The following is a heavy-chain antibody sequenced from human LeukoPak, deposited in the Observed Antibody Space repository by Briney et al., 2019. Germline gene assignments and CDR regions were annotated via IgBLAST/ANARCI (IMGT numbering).Heavy chain of an antibody. D-gene: IGHD2-15*01. CDR2: LYSGGST. CDR3: ARALGSGHPNYYYYYMDV. Sequence: GGSLRLSCAASWFTVSNNYMSWVRQAPGKGLEWVSVLYSGGSTYYADSVKGRFTISRDNSKNTLFLQMNSLRAEDTAVYYCARALGSGHPNYYYYYMDVWGKGTTVTVSS. J-gene: IGHJ6*03. V-gene: IGHV3-53*01. CDR1: WFTVSNNY.